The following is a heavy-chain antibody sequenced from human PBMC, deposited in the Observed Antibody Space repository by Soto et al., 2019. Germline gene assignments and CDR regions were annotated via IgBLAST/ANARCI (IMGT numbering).Heavy chain of an antibody. CDR3: ARRYGASFDY. J-gene: IGHJ4*02. CDR1: GGSISSYY. Sequence: QVQLQESGPGLVKPSETLSLTCTVSGGSISSYYWSWIRQPPGKGLEWIGYIYYSGSNNYNPSLKIRVTISVDTSKNQFSLKLSSVTAADTAVYYCARRYGASFDYWGQGTLVTVSS. D-gene: IGHD4-17*01. V-gene: IGHV4-59*01. CDR2: IYYSGSN.